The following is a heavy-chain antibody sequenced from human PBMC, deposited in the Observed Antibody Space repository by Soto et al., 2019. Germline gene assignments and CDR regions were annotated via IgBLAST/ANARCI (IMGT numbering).Heavy chain of an antibody. CDR2: IKSKADGGTT. J-gene: IGHJ4*02. V-gene: IGHV3-15*01. CDR1: EFTFANAW. Sequence: GGSLRLSCAASEFTFANAWISWARQAPGKGLEWVGRIKSKADGGTTDYAAPVKGRFTISRDESQNTLYLQMNSLKTEDTAVYYCTSLYYGHWGQGTLVTVSS. CDR3: TSLYYGH. D-gene: IGHD4-17*01.